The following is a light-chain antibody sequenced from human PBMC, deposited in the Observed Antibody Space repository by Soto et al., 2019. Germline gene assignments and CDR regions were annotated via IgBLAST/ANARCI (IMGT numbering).Light chain of an antibody. CDR3: QQYDLIPLT. Sequence: DIQMTQSPSSLSASVGDTVTISCRASQHIGSHLNWYLQEPGQAPKLLIYDASNLQTGAPSRFSGSGSRTDFTLAITNMPPQDFATYYFQQYDLIPLTFGRGTKVDIK. V-gene: IGKV1-33*01. J-gene: IGKJ4*01. CDR2: DAS. CDR1: QHIGSH.